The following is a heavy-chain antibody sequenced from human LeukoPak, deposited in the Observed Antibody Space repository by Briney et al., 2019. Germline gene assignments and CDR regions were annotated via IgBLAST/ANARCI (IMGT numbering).Heavy chain of an antibody. CDR1: GGSISSSSYY. Sequence: SETLSLTCTVSGGSISSSSYYWGWIRQPPGKGLEWIGSIYYSGSTYYNPSLKSRVTISVDTSKNQFSLKLSSATAADTAVYYCARVVPAAIFFDYWGQGTLVTVSS. CDR3: ARVVPAAIFFDY. V-gene: IGHV4-39*07. J-gene: IGHJ4*02. D-gene: IGHD2-2*01. CDR2: IYYSGST.